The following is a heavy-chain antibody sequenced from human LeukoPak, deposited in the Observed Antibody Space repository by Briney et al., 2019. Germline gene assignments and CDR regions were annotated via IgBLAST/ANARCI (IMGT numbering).Heavy chain of an antibody. V-gene: IGHV3-33*01. CDR2: IWNDGSNK. CDR3: ARDNSRFGDGMDV. Sequence: GGSLRLSCPASGLTFSSYGMHWVRQAPGKGLEWVAVIWNDGSNKYYADSVKGRFTISRDNSKNTLYLQMNSLRAEDTAVYYCARDNSRFGDGMDVWGKGTTVTVSS. CDR1: GLTFSSYG. D-gene: IGHD3-10*01. J-gene: IGHJ6*04.